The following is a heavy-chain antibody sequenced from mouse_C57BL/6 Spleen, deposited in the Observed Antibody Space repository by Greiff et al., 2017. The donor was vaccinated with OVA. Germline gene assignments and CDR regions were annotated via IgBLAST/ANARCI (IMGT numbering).Heavy chain of an antibody. V-gene: IGHV5-9-1*02. CDR3: TRDGDYVYAMDY. CDR1: GFTFSSYA. CDR2: VSSGGDYI. J-gene: IGHJ4*01. D-gene: IGHD2-4*01. Sequence: EVKVEESGEGLVKPGGSLKLSCAASGFTFSSYAMSWVRQTPEKRLEWVAYVSSGGDYIYYADTVKGRFTISRDNARNTLYLQMSSLKSEDTAMYYCTRDGDYVYAMDYWGQGTSVTVSS.